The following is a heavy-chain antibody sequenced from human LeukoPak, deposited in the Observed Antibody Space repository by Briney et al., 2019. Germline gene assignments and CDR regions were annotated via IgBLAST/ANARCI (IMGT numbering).Heavy chain of an antibody. Sequence: GGSLRLSCAASGFTLSYYWMSWVRQAPGKGLEWVANIQEDGSNEYYVGSVKGRFTISRDNAKNSVYLQMNSLRAEDTAVYYCAREARGTRAAFDIWGQGTVVTVS. CDR1: GFTLSYYW. D-gene: IGHD1-1*01. J-gene: IGHJ3*02. CDR3: AREARGTRAAFDI. CDR2: IQEDGSNE. V-gene: IGHV3-7*01.